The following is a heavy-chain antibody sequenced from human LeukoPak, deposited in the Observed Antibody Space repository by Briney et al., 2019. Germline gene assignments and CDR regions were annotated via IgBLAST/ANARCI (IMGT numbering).Heavy chain of an antibody. Sequence: ASVKVSCKASGYTFIGYYIHWVRQAPGQGLEWMGWINPTSGATNFAQKFQGRVTMTRDTSISTAYMELSRLRSDDTAVYYCARAQSTYLYGSGSYYNVDFWGPGTLVTVSS. D-gene: IGHD3-10*01. V-gene: IGHV1-2*02. CDR1: GYTFIGYY. J-gene: IGHJ4*02. CDR3: ARAQSTYLYGSGSYYNVDF. CDR2: INPTSGAT.